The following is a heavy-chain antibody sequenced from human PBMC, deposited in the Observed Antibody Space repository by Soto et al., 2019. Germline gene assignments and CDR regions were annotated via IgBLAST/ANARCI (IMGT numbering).Heavy chain of an antibody. CDR3: AREGILGLFDAYDL. J-gene: IGHJ3*01. Sequence: ASVKVSCRASVFASSVISWVRQAPGQRLEWMGWISTHNGNTIYAKKFQGRVIMTMDTSTTTVYMELRSLRPDDTAVYLCAREGILGLFDAYDLWGQGTMVTVSS. D-gene: IGHD3-3*01. V-gene: IGHV1-18*04. CDR2: ISTHNGNT. CDR1: VFASSV.